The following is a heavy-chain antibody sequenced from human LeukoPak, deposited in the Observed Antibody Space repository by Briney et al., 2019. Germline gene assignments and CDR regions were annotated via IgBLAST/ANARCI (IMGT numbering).Heavy chain of an antibody. V-gene: IGHV4-4*07. J-gene: IGHJ2*01. CDR2: IYSGGST. Sequence: SETLSLTCSVSGDSIRSYYWSWIRQPAGKGLEWIGRIYSGGSTNYNPSLKSRVTMSIDTSKIQFSLRLSSVTAADTAVYYCARGAGYSRYFVLWGRGTLVTVSS. CDR3: ARGAGYSRYFVL. D-gene: IGHD6-13*01. CDR1: GDSIRSYY.